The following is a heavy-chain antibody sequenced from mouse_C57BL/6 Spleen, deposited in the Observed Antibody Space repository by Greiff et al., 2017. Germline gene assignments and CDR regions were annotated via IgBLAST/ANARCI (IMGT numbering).Heavy chain of an antibody. CDR1: GYSITSGYY. CDR3: ARVDYYGKGDY. J-gene: IGHJ2*01. V-gene: IGHV3-6*01. Sequence: EVQLQESGPGLVKPSQSLSLTCSVTGYSITSGYYWNWIRQFPGNKLECMGYLSYDGSTNYNPSLKNRISITRDTSKNQFFLMLNSVTTEDTATYYCARVDYYGKGDYGGQGTTLTVSS. CDR2: LSYDGST. D-gene: IGHD1-1*01.